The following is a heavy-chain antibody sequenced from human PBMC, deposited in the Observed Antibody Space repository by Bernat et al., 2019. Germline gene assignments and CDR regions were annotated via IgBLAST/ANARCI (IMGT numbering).Heavy chain of an antibody. J-gene: IGHJ4*02. Sequence: EVQLVESGGGLVQPGGSLRLSCAASGFTVSSNYMIWVRQAPGKGLEWVSVIYSGGSTYYADSVKGRFTISRDNSKNTLYLQMNSLRAEDTAVYYCARVMSSSGYYLDYWGQGTLVTVSS. CDR2: IYSGGST. V-gene: IGHV3-66*01. CDR1: GFTVSSNY. D-gene: IGHD3-22*01. CDR3: ARVMSSSGYYLDY.